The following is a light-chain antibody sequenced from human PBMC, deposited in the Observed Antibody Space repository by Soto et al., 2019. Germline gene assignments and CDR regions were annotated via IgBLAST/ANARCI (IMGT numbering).Light chain of an antibody. J-gene: IGLJ3*02. Sequence: QSLLTQPPSVSGAPGQRVTISCTGSSSNIGAGYDVHWYQQLPGTAPKLLIYGNSNRPSGVPDRFSGSKSGTSASLAITGLQAEDEADYHCQSYDSSLSGWVFGGGTKLTVL. V-gene: IGLV1-40*01. CDR3: QSYDSSLSGWV. CDR2: GNS. CDR1: SSNIGAGYD.